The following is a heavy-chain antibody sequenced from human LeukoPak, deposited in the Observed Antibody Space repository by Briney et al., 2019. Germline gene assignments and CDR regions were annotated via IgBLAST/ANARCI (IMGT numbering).Heavy chain of an antibody. CDR1: GGSISRYY. D-gene: IGHD2-8*01. CDR3: ARVEFTSVFYPFDY. Sequence: PSETLSLTCTVSGGSISRYYWSWLRQPPGKGLEGVGYIYYSGSTNYNPSLKSRVTISVDTSKNQFSLKLSSVTAADTAVYYCARVEFTSVFYPFDYWGQGTLVTVSS. V-gene: IGHV4-59*01. CDR2: IYYSGST. J-gene: IGHJ4*02.